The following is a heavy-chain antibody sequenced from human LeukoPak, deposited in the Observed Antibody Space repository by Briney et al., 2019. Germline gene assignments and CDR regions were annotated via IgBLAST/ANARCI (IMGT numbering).Heavy chain of an antibody. CDR3: ARKGGLERDYYFDY. CDR2: IYYSGST. J-gene: IGHJ4*02. V-gene: IGHV4-59*01. CDR1: GGSISSYY. D-gene: IGHD1-1*01. Sequence: PSETLSLTCTVSGGSISSYYWSWIRQPPGKGLEWIGYIYYSGSTNYNPSLKSRVTISVDTSKNQFPLKLSSVTAADTAVYYCARKGGLERDYYFDYWGQGTLVTVSS.